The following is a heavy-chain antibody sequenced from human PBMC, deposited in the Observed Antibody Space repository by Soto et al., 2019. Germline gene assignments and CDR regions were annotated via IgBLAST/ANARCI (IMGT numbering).Heavy chain of an antibody. D-gene: IGHD3-9*01. V-gene: IGHV4-39*01. Sequence: SETLSLTCTVSGGSISSSSYYWGWIRQPPGKGLEWIGSIYYSGSTYYNPSLKSQVNKSVDTSKNQFSLKLSFVTAADTAVYYCARQNVLRYFDWPSWGQGTLVTVSS. CDR2: IYYSGST. CDR3: ARQNVLRYFDWPS. J-gene: IGHJ5*02. CDR1: GGSISSSSYY.